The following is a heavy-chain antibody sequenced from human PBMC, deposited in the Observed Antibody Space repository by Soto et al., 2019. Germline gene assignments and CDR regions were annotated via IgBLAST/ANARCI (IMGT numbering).Heavy chain of an antibody. V-gene: IGHV4-34*01. D-gene: IGHD6-13*01. J-gene: IGHJ5*02. CDR3: ARVVLGSSSWYWFDP. CDR2: INHSGST. CDR1: GGSFSGYY. Sequence: QVQLQQWGAGLLKPSETLSLTCAVYGGSFSGYYWSWIRQPPGKGLEWIGEINHSGSTNYNPSLKSRVTISVDTSKNQFSLKLSSVTAADTAVYYCARVVLGSSSWYWFDPWGQGTLVTVSS.